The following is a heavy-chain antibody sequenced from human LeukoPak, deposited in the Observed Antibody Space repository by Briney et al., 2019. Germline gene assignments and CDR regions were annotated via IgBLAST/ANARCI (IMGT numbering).Heavy chain of an antibody. Sequence: PGRSLRLSCAASGFTFSSYGMHWVRQAPGKGLEWVAVISYDGSNKYYADSVKGRFTISRDNSKNTLYLQMNSPRAEDTAVYYCAKSMHLHGYYYGMDVWGKGTTVTVSS. CDR2: ISYDGSNK. J-gene: IGHJ6*04. V-gene: IGHV3-30*18. CDR1: GFTFSSYG. CDR3: AKSMHLHGYYYGMDV.